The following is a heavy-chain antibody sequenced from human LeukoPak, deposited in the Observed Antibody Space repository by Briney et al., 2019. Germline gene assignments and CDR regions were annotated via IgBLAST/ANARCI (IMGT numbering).Heavy chain of an antibody. CDR3: ARRYCSSTSCYDGEDY. J-gene: IGHJ4*02. CDR1: GGSISSYYW. Sequence: TLSLTCSVSGGSISSYYWSWIRQPPGKALEWLARIDWDDDKYYSTSLKTRLTISKDTSKNQVVLTMTNMDPVDTATYYCARRYCSSTSCYDGEDYWGQGTLVTVSS. CDR2: IDWDDDK. V-gene: IGHV2-70*11. D-gene: IGHD2-2*01.